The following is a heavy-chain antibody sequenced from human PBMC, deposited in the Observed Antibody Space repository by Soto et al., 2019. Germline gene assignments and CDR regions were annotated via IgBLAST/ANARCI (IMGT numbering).Heavy chain of an antibody. J-gene: IGHJ4*02. Sequence: PGGSLRLSCAASGFTFSSYWMSWVRQAPGKGLEWVANIKQDGSEKYYVDSVKGRFTISRDNAKNSLYLQMNSLRAEDKAVYYCARDSYWISYYYSDYWGQGTLVTVSS. CDR2: IKQDGSEK. CDR1: GFTFSSYW. V-gene: IGHV3-7*01. CDR3: ARDSYWISYYYSDY. D-gene: IGHD1-1*01.